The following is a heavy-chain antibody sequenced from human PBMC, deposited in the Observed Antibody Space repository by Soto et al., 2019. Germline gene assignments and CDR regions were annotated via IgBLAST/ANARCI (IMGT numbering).Heavy chain of an antibody. CDR2: ISGSGGST. Sequence: GGSLRLSCAASGFTFSSYAMSWVRQAPGKGLEWVSAISGSGGSTYYADSVKGRFTISRDNSKDTLYLQMNSLRAEDTAVYYCAKGYSSGWSYYYGMDVWGQGTTVTVSS. CDR1: GFTFSSYA. D-gene: IGHD6-19*01. V-gene: IGHV3-23*01. J-gene: IGHJ6*02. CDR3: AKGYSSGWSYYYGMDV.